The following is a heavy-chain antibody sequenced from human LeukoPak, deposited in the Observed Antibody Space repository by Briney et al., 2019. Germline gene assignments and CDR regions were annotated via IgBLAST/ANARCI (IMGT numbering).Heavy chain of an antibody. CDR1: GFTFSSYG. CDR3: AKWIDDKGYDSGFDY. CDR2: IWYDGSNK. D-gene: IGHD3-22*01. J-gene: IGHJ4*02. Sequence: GGSLRLSCAASGFTFSSYGMHWVRQAPGKGLEWVAVIWYDGSNKYYADSVKGRFTISRDNSKNTLYLQMNSLRAEDTAVYYCAKWIDDKGYDSGFDYWGQGTLVTVSS. V-gene: IGHV3-33*06.